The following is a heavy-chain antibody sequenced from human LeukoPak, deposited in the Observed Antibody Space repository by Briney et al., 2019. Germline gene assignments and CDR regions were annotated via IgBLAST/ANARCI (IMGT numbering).Heavy chain of an antibody. V-gene: IGHV1-24*01. J-gene: IGHJ4*02. D-gene: IGHD2-2*01. CDR3: ATGTIYCSSCSGDY. Sequence: EASVTVSCTVSGYSLTELSMHWVRQAPGKGLEWMGGFDPDDGETPLFAQKFQGRVSMTEDTSTDTAYMELSSLSSEDTAVYYCATGTIYCSSCSGDYWGQGTLATVSS. CDR2: FDPDDGET. CDR1: GYSLTELS.